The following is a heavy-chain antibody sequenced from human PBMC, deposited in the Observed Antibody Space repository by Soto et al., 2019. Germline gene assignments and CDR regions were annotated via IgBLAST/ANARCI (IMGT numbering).Heavy chain of an antibody. D-gene: IGHD6-13*01. J-gene: IGHJ2*01. V-gene: IGHV4-59*08. CDR1: GDYISSHY. CDR3: ARPQGIAPAIWYFDL. Sequence: QVQLQESGPGLVKPSETLSLTCTVSGDYISSHYWSWIRQPPGKGLEWIGYVYHSGKTDSNPTLKTRVTLSMDTSKNQVSLSLTSVTAADAAVYYCARPQGIAPAIWYFDLWGRGTLVTVSS. CDR2: VYHSGKT.